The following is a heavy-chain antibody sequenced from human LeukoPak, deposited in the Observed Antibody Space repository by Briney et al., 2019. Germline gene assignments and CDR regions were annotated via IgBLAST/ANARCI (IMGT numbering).Heavy chain of an antibody. V-gene: IGHV1-24*01. CDR1: GYTLTELS. Sequence: ASVKVSCKVSGYTLTELSMHWVRQAPGKGLEWMGGFDPEDGETIYAQKFQGRVTMTEDTSTDTAYMELSSLRSEDTAVYYCARVFFERGPYSSGWYGFYDFDYWGQGTLVTVSS. CDR3: ARVFFERGPYSSGWYGFYDFDY. J-gene: IGHJ4*02. CDR2: FDPEDGET. D-gene: IGHD6-19*01.